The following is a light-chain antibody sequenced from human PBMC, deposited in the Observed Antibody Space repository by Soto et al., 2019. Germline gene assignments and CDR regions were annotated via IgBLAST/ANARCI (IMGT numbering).Light chain of an antibody. CDR3: QQYGSAPPT. CDR2: GAS. J-gene: IGKJ1*01. Sequence: EIVLTQSPGTLSLSPGERATLSCRASQRVSSSYLAWYPQKPGQAPRLLIYGASSRATGIPDRFSGSGSGTDFTLTISRLEPEDFAVYYCQQYGSAPPTFGQGTKVEIK. V-gene: IGKV3-20*01. CDR1: QRVSSSY.